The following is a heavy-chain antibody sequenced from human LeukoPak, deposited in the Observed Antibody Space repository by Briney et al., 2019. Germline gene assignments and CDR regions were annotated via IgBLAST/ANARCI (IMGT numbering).Heavy chain of an antibody. Sequence: QPGRSLRLSCAASGFTFSSYSMQWVRQAPGKGLEWVSFISHDGSESFHTESVKGRFTISRDNFKNTVDLQVSGLKEEDTAVYYCARDWGQRGVGATLANWGQGTLVIVSS. J-gene: IGHJ4*02. CDR3: ARDWGQRGVGATLAN. CDR1: GFTFSSYS. D-gene: IGHD1-26*01. V-gene: IGHV3-30*19. CDR2: ISHDGSES.